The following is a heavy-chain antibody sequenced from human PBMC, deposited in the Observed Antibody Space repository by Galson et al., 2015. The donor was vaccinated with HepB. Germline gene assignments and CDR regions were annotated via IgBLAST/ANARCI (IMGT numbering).Heavy chain of an antibody. V-gene: IGHV6-1*01. Sequence: CAISGDSVSSNRAAWNWIRQSPSRGLEWLGRTYYRSKWYNDYAVSVKSRMTINPDTSKNQFSLQLNSVTPEDTAVYYCARDVGYSSGWYQGYYYGMDVWGQGTTVTVSS. J-gene: IGHJ6*02. D-gene: IGHD6-19*01. CDR2: TYYRSKWYN. CDR3: ARDVGYSSGWYQGYYYGMDV. CDR1: GDSVSSNRAA.